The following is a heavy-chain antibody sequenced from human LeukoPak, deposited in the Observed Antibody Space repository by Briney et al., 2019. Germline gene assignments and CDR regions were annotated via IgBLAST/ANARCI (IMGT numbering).Heavy chain of an antibody. J-gene: IGHJ5*02. CDR2: IKPDGSEK. Sequence: PGGSLRLSCTVSGFTVSTNSMSWVRQAPGKGLEWVANIKPDGSEKYYVESVKGRFTISRDNGNNSLYLKINSLRAEDTAVYYCARAAVTGTVWFDPWGQGTLVTVSS. CDR3: ARAAVTGTVWFDP. CDR1: GFTVSTNS. V-gene: IGHV3-7*01. D-gene: IGHD1-7*01.